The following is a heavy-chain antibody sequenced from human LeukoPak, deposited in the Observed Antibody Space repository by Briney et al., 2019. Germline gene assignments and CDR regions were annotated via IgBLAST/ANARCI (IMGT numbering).Heavy chain of an antibody. J-gene: IGHJ4*02. CDR3: ARDGSPYGSGWIGY. CDR1: GGSISSSSYY. V-gene: IGHV4-39*02. Sequence: PSETLSLTCTISGGSISSSSYYWGWIRQPPGKGLEWIGSIYYSETTYYNPSLKSRVTISVDTSKTLFSLKLSSVTAADTAVYYCARDGSPYGSGWIGYWGQGTLVTVSS. D-gene: IGHD6-19*01. CDR2: IYYSETT.